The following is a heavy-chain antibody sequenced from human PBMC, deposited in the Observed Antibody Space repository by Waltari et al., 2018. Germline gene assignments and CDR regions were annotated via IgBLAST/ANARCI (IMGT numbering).Heavy chain of an antibody. CDR1: GGSINNYY. CDR2: VHYGGST. CDR3: ARGTAYYRPADVFEF. J-gene: IGHJ3*01. V-gene: IGHV4-59*01. Sequence: QVHLHASGPGLVRPSERLSLTSGAFGGSINNYYWNWIRQTPGKGLAWIGYVHYGGSTDYNPSLKGRVTMSLDTSRNQFSLRLQSVTAADTAVYYCARGTAYYRPADVFEFWGQGTTVIVSS. D-gene: IGHD3-10*01.